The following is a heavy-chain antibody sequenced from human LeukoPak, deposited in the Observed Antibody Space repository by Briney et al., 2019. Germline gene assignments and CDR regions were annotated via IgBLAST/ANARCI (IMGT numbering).Heavy chain of an antibody. J-gene: IGHJ6*03. CDR2: MNPNSGNT. V-gene: IGHV1-8*03. CDR1: GYTFTSYD. Sequence: EASVKVSCKASGYTFTSYDINWVRQATGQGLEWMGWMNPNSGNTGYAQKFQGRVTITRNTSISTAYMELSSLRSEDTAVYYCARAQNSGWYQRRRNYYYYMDVWGKGTTVTVSS. CDR3: ARAQNSGWYQRRRNYYYYMDV. D-gene: IGHD6-19*01.